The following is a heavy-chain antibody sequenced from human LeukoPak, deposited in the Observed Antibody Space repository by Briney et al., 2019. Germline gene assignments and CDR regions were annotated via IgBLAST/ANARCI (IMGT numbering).Heavy chain of an antibody. Sequence: ASVKVSFKASGGTFSSYAISWVRQAPGQGLEWMGRIIPILGIANYAQKFQGRVTITADKSTSTAYMELSSLRSEDTAVYYCAREGADYYDSSGYYPLDSWGQGTMVTVSS. D-gene: IGHD3-22*01. CDR1: GGTFSSYA. CDR3: AREGADYYDSSGYYPLDS. CDR2: IIPILGIA. J-gene: IGHJ3*02. V-gene: IGHV1-69*04.